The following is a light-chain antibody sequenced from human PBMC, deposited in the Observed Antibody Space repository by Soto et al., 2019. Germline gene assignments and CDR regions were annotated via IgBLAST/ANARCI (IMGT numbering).Light chain of an antibody. J-gene: IGLJ1*01. V-gene: IGLV1-40*01. CDR1: SSNIGAGYD. CDR2: GNS. CDR3: QSYDSSLSGV. Sequence: QSVLTQPPSVSGAPGQRVTISCTGSSSNIGAGYDVHWYQQLPGTAPKLLIYGNSNRPSGVPDRFSGSKSGTSASLAITGLQAEDGADYYCQSYDSSLSGVFGTGTRSPS.